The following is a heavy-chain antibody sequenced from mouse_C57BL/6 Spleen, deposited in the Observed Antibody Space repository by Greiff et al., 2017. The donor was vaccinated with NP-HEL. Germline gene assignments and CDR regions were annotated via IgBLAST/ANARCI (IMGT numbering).Heavy chain of an antibody. CDR1: GYTFTSYW. D-gene: IGHD2-2*01. CDR2: IDPSDSYT. V-gene: IGHV1-69*01. CDR3: ARSPYGYDAGYYFDY. Sequence: VQLQQPGAELVMPGASVKLSCKASGYTFTSYWMHWVKQRPGQGLEWIGEIDPSDSYTNYNQKFKGKSTLTVDKSSSTAYMQLSSLTSEDSAVYYCARSPYGYDAGYYFDYWGQGTTLTVSS. J-gene: IGHJ2*01.